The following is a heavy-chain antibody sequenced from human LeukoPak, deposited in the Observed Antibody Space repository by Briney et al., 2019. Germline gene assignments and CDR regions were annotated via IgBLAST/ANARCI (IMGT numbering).Heavy chain of an antibody. V-gene: IGHV4-30-4*01. CDR1: GGSINSGDYY. D-gene: IGHD1-7*01. CDR3: VRVENSYYYYYMDV. Sequence: MPSETLSLTCAVSGGSINSGDYYWSWIRQPPGKGLEWLGYIYYTGSTSYNPSLKSRVTFAIDTSRNHFSLKLTSVTAADAAVYYCVRVENSYYYYYMDVWGKGTTVTVSS. J-gene: IGHJ6*03. CDR2: IYYTGST.